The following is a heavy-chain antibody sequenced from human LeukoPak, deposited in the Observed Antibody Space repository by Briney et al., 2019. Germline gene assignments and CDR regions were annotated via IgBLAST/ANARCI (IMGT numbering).Heavy chain of an antibody. CDR3: ASYRVLLWFRESTDY. V-gene: IGHV3-48*03. Sequence: PGGSLRLSCAASGFTFSSYEMNWVRQAPGKGLEWVSYISSSGSTIYYADSVKGRFTISRDNAKNSLYLQMNSLRAEDTAVYYCASYRVLLWFRESTDYWGQGTLVTVSS. CDR2: ISSSGSTI. J-gene: IGHJ4*02. CDR1: GFTFSSYE. D-gene: IGHD3-10*01.